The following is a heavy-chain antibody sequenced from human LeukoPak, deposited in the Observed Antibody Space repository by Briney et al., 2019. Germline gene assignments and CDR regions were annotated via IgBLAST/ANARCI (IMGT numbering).Heavy chain of an antibody. Sequence: ASVKVSCKASGYTFTSYGISWVRQAPGQGLEWMGWISAYNGNTNYAQKLQGRVTMTTETSTSKAYMELRSLRSDDTAVYYCARTDNWKLGWGYYYGMDVWGKGTTVTVSS. J-gene: IGHJ6*04. D-gene: IGHD1-1*01. CDR3: ARTDNWKLGWGYYYGMDV. CDR1: GYTFTSYG. CDR2: ISAYNGNT. V-gene: IGHV1-18*04.